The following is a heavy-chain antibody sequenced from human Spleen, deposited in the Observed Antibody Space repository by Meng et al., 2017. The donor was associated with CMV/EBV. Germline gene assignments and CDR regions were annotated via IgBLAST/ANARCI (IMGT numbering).Heavy chain of an antibody. CDR1: GGSFSGYY. Sequence: SETLSLTCAVYGGSFSGYYWSWIRQPPGKGLEWIGEINHSVSTNYNPSLKSRVTISVDTSKNQFSLKLSSVTAADTAVYYCARYCSSTSCYPIPTWFDPWGQGTLVTVSS. J-gene: IGHJ5*02. CDR2: INHSVST. V-gene: IGHV4-34*01. CDR3: ARYCSSTSCYPIPTWFDP. D-gene: IGHD2-2*01.